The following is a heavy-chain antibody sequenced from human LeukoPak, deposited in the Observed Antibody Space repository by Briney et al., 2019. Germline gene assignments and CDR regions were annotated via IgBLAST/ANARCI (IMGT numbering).Heavy chain of an antibody. CDR3: ARVNDSSGYYWGDFDY. CDR2: INWNGGST. CDR1: GFTFSSYA. D-gene: IGHD3-22*01. Sequence: GGSLRLSCAASGFTFSSYAMSWVRQAPGKGLEWVSGINWNGGSTGYADSVKGRFTISRDNAKNSLYLQMNSLRAEDTALYYCARVNDSSGYYWGDFDYWGQGTLVTVSS. V-gene: IGHV3-20*04. J-gene: IGHJ4*02.